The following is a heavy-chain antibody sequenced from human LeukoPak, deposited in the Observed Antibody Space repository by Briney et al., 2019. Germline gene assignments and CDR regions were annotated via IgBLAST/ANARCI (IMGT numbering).Heavy chain of an antibody. J-gene: IGHJ4*02. CDR3: ARHYVFVSGGSSFDY. D-gene: IGHD1-26*01. CDR2: IHHSGDT. CDR1: GGSISSYY. Sequence: PSETLSLTCTVSGGSISSYYWNWIRQPPGQGLEWIGFIHHSGDTIYNPSLKSRVTISVDTSKNQFSLKLKSVTASDTAVYYCARHYVFVSGGSSFDYWGLGILVTVSS. V-gene: IGHV4-59*08.